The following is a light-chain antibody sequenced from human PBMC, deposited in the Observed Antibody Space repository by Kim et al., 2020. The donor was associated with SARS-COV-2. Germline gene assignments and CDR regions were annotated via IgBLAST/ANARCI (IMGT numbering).Light chain of an antibody. Sequence: PGQRVTISCTGSSSNIGAGYDVHWYQQLPGTAPKHLIYGNSNRPSGVPDRFSGSKSGTSASLAITGLQAENEADYYCQSYDSSLSVFGTGTKVTVL. V-gene: IGLV1-40*01. CDR2: GNS. CDR3: QSYDSSLSV. CDR1: SSNIGAGYD. J-gene: IGLJ1*01.